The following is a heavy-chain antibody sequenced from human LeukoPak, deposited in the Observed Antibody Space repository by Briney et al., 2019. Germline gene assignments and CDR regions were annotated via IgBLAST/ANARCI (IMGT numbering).Heavy chain of an antibody. CDR3: VKAIEPRAADRPYFMDV. CDR2: ISGDGNRI. CDR1: AFTFYDFA. Sequence: GGSLRLSCAACAFTFYDFALNSVGQGPGKGLEWVSLISGDGNRIHYADSVKGRFTISRDNSKNSLYLQMNSLRTEDTALYYCVKAIEPRAADRPYFMDVWGQGTTVTVSS. J-gene: IGHJ6*02. V-gene: IGHV3-43*02. D-gene: IGHD6-25*01.